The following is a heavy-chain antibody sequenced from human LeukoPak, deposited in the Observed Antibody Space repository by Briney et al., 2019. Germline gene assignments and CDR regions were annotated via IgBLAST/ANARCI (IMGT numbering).Heavy chain of an antibody. D-gene: IGHD6-19*01. CDR3: ARVSDSSGWYNYYYYYMDV. CDR2: IYTSGST. J-gene: IGHJ6*03. V-gene: IGHV4-4*07. Sequence: SETLSLTCTVSGVSITSYYWSWIRQPAGKGLEWIGRIYTSGSTNYNPSLKSRVTISVDTSKNQFSLKLSSVTAADTAVYYCARVSDSSGWYNYYYYYMDVWGKGTTVTISS. CDR1: GVSITSYY.